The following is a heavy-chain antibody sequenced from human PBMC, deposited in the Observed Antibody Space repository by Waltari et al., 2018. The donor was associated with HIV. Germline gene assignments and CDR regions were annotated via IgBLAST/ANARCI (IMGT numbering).Heavy chain of an antibody. Sequence: QVQLQQWGAGLLKPSETLSLTCAVYGGSFSCYYWSWLRQPPGKGLEWIGEINHSGSTNYNPALKSRVNISVDTSKNQFSLKLSSVTAADTAVYYCARGGRGYYYDSSGGGYYGMDVWGQGTTVTVSS. J-gene: IGHJ6*02. CDR1: GGSFSCYY. V-gene: IGHV4-34*01. CDR3: ARGGRGYYYDSSGGGYYGMDV. D-gene: IGHD3-22*01. CDR2: INHSGST.